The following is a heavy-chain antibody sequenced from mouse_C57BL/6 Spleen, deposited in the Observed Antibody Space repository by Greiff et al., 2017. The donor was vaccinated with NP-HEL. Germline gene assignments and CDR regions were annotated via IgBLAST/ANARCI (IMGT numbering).Heavy chain of an antibody. CDR3: ARSRNYYGSSFAY. CDR1: GYTFTDYN. D-gene: IGHD1-1*01. J-gene: IGHJ3*01. Sequence: VQLKQSGPELVKPGASVKIPCKASGYTFTDYNMDWVKQSHGKSLEWIGDINPNNGGTIYNQKLKGKATLTVDKSSSTAYMELRSLTSEDTAVYYCARSRNYYGSSFAYWGQGTLVTVSA. V-gene: IGHV1-18*01. CDR2: INPNNGGT.